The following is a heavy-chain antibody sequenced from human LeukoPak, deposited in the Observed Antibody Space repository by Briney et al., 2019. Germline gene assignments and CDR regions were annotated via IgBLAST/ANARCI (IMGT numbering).Heavy chain of an antibody. CDR3: ARAPSRSFDI. V-gene: IGHV3-48*01. D-gene: IGHD3-16*02. CDR2: ISSSSSTI. CDR1: GFTFSSYS. J-gene: IGHJ3*02. Sequence: AGGSLRLSCAASGFTFSSYSMNWVRQAPGKGLEWVSYISSSSSTIYYADSVKGRFTISRDNAKNSLYLQMNSLRAEDTAVYYCARAPSRSFDIWGQGTMVTVSS.